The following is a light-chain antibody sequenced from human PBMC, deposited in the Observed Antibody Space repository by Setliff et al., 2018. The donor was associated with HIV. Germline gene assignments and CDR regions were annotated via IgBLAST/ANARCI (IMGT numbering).Light chain of an antibody. CDR2: DVS. CDR1: SSDVGGDKY. J-gene: IGLJ1*01. Sequence: QSVLTQPASVSGSPGQSITISRTGTSSDVGGDKYVSWYQQHPGKAPKLMIYDVSDRPSGVSNRFSGSKSGNTASLTISGLQAEDEADYFCSSYTSSSTLFYVFGTGTKVTVL. CDR3: SSYTSSSTLFYV. V-gene: IGLV2-14*03.